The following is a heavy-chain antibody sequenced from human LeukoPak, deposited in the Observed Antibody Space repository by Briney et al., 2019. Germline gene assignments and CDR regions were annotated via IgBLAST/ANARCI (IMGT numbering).Heavy chain of an antibody. CDR3: TTGVSDGDFWSGYYKRSRPGFDY. V-gene: IGHV3-15*01. D-gene: IGHD3-3*01. CDR2: IKSKTDGGTT. CDR1: GFTFSNAW. J-gene: IGHJ4*02. Sequence: GGSLRLSCAASGFTFSNAWMSWVRPAAGKGLEWVGRIKSKTDGGTTDYAAPVKGRFTISRDDSKNTLYLQMNSLKTEDTAVYYCTTGVSDGDFWSGYYKRSRPGFDYWGQGTLVTVSS.